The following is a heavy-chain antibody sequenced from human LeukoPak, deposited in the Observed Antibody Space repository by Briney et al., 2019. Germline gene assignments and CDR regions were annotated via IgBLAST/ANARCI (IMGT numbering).Heavy chain of an antibody. CDR2: INSGNGNT. Sequence: GASVKVSCKASGYTFTRYYMHWVRQAPGQRLEWTGWINSGNGNTKYSKEFQGRVTITRDTSASTAYMELSSLRSEELAVYYCARDYMGSSSWYVGYYYIDVWGKGTTVTVSS. CDR3: ARDYMGSSSWYVGYYYIDV. V-gene: IGHV1-3*03. D-gene: IGHD6-13*01. J-gene: IGHJ6*03. CDR1: GYTFTRYY.